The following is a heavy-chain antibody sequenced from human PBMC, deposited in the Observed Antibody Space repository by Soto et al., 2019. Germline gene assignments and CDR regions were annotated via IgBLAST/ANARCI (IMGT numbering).Heavy chain of an antibody. CDR3: ETTTGYSYHYYGQDV. D-gene: IGHD3-9*01. J-gene: IGHJ6*02. Sequence: GASVKVSCKASGYTLTSYGISWVRQAPGQGLEWMGWISVYNGDTNHAQKFQGRVIMTTDTSTSTAFMELRTLRSDDTAVYYCETTTGYSYHYYGQDVWGQGTTVTVSS. V-gene: IGHV1-18*01. CDR1: GYTLTSYG. CDR2: ISVYNGDT.